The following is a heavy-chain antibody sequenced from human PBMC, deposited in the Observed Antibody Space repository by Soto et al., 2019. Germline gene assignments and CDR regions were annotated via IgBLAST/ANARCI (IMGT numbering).Heavy chain of an antibody. CDR2: IYSGGST. Sequence: PGGSLRLSCAASGFTVSSNCMSWVRQAPGKGLEWVSVIYSGGSTYYADSVKGRFTISRDNSKNTLYLQMNSLRAEDTAVYYCARENSSGWADAFDIWGRGTMVT. CDR1: GFTVSSNC. D-gene: IGHD6-19*01. CDR3: ARENSSGWADAFDI. J-gene: IGHJ3*02. V-gene: IGHV3-53*01.